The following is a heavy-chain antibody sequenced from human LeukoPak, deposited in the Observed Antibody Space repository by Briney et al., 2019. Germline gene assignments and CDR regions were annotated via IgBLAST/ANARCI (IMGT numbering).Heavy chain of an antibody. J-gene: IGHJ6*03. V-gene: IGHV1-2*02. CDR3: AKDRYGDYEAPFHYYMDA. CDR2: INPNSGVT. D-gene: IGHD5-12*01. CDR1: RYTFIDYY. Sequence: ASVKVSCKASRYTFIDYYIHWVRQAPGQGLEWMGWINPNSGVTNYAQKLQGRVTITRDTSIDTAYMQLSRLRSDDTAVYYCAKDRYGDYEAPFHYYMDAWGRGTTVTVSS.